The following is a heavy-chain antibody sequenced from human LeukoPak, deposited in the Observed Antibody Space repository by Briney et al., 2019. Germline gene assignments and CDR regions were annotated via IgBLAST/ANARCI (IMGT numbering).Heavy chain of an antibody. D-gene: IGHD4-23*01. J-gene: IGHJ3*02. CDR1: GYTFTSYG. CDR3: ARDRGNFDAFDI. Sequence: ASVKVSCKASGYTFTSYGITWVRQAPGQGLEWMGWISSYNGDTKYAQKVQGRVTVTTDTSTSTAYMELRSLRSDDTAVYYCARDRGNFDAFDIWGQGTMVTVSS. CDR2: ISSYNGDT. V-gene: IGHV1-18*01.